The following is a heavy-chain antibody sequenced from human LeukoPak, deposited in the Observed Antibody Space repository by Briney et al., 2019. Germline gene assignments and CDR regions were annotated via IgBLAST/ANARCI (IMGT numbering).Heavy chain of an antibody. CDR2: IYYSGGT. Sequence: PSETLSLTCTASGGSISSSTYHWGWIRQPPGKGLEWIGIIYYSGGTYYNPSLKSRVTISLDASKNQFSLKLSSVTAADTAVYYCARQASPGIDSWGQGTLVTVSS. CDR3: ARQASPGIDS. D-gene: IGHD6-13*01. CDR1: GGSISSSTYH. V-gene: IGHV4-39*01. J-gene: IGHJ4*02.